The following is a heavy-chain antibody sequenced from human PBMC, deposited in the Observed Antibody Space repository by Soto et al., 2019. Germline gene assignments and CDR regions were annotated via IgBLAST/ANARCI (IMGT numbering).Heavy chain of an antibody. V-gene: IGHV4-59*08. Sequence: SETLSLTCTVSGGSISSYYWSWIRQPPGKGLEWIGYIYYSGRTNYNPSLKSRVTISVDTSKNQFSLKLSSVTAADTAVYYCARLQYNFDYWGQGTLVTVSS. D-gene: IGHD1-1*01. J-gene: IGHJ4*02. CDR1: GGSISSYY. CDR2: IYYSGRT. CDR3: ARLQYNFDY.